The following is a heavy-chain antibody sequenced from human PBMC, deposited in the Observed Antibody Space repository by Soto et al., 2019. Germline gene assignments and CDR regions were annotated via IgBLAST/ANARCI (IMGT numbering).Heavy chain of an antibody. V-gene: IGHV4-39*01. Sequence: QVQLQESGPGLVKASETLSLTCTVSAGSFRSSNFYWGWIRRPPGKGLEGIGSIDYSGSTYYNPSLKRRRSISVVKSKNQDSLELTSVTAADTAVFFCAGSLSTVTSAGDRSWCPGTLVTVSS. CDR3: AGSLSTVTSAGDRS. CDR2: IDYSGST. D-gene: IGHD4-17*01. J-gene: IGHJ5*02. CDR1: AGSFRSSNFY.